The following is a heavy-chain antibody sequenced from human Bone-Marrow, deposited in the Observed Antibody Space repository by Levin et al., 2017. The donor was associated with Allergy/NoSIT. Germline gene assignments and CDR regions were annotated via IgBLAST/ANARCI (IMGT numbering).Heavy chain of an antibody. CDR3: ARDPSTYSNYVANWFDH. CDR1: GFTFSNFG. V-gene: IGHV3-33*01. J-gene: IGHJ5*02. Sequence: GGSLRLSCEASGFTFSNFGLHWVRQAPGKGLEWVAVVWYDESNKYYADSVNGRFTISRDNSKNTLYLQMNGLRVEDTAIYYCARDPSTYSNYVANWFDHWGQGTLVTVSS. D-gene: IGHD4-11*01. CDR2: VWYDESNK.